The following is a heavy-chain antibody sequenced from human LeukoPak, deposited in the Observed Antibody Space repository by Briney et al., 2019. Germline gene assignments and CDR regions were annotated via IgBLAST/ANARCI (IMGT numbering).Heavy chain of an antibody. CDR2: IYYSGST. CDR3: ARYSIVGSYFDY. CDR1: GGSISSSSYY. D-gene: IGHD1-26*01. V-gene: IGHV4-39*01. Sequence: PSETLSLTCTVSGGSISSSSYYWGWIRQPPGKGLEWIGSIYYSGSTYYNPSLKSRVTISVDTSKNQFSLKLSSVTAADTAEYYCARYSIVGSYFDYWGQGTLVTVSS. J-gene: IGHJ4*02.